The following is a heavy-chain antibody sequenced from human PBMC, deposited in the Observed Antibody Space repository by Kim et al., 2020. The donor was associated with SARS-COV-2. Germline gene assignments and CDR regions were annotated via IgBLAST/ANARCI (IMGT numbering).Heavy chain of an antibody. V-gene: IGHV4-34*01. D-gene: IGHD5-12*01. CDR2: INHSGST. CDR1: GGSFSGYY. Sequence: SETLSPTCAVYGGSFSGYYWSWIRQPPGKGLEWIGEINHSGSTNYNPSLKSRVTISVDTSKNQFSLKLSSVTAADTAVYYCARRDSGYDINYYYYGMDVWGQGTTVTASS. J-gene: IGHJ6*02. CDR3: ARRDSGYDINYYYYGMDV.